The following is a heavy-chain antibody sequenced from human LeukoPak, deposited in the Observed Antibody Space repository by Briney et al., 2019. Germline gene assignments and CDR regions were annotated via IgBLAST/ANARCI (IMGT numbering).Heavy chain of an antibody. J-gene: IGHJ5*02. CDR1: GDSISSNSYY. D-gene: IGHD2-21*01. V-gene: IGHV4-39*01. Sequence: SETLSLTCTVSGDSISSNSYYWAWIRQPPGKGLEWIGTIYYSGSTYYNPSLKSRVTISVDTSKNQFPLRLSSVTAADTAVYYCARHNLASSAILWAAWFDPWGQGTLVTVSS. CDR3: ARHNLASSAILWAAWFDP. CDR2: IYYSGST.